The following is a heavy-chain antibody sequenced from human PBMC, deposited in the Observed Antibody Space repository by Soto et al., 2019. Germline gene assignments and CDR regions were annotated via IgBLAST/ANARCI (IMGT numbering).Heavy chain of an antibody. CDR1: GFIFSAYG. CDR3: AKDAARTSGWYYFDF. J-gene: IGHJ4*02. D-gene: IGHD6-19*01. CDR2: ISTDENNE. V-gene: IGHV3-30*18. Sequence: PGGSLRLSCAASGFIFSAYGMHWVRQAPGKGLEWVALISTDENNEHYVDSVKGRFTISRDNSKNTLFLQMNSLRVEDTAVYFCAKDAARTSGWYYFDFWGQGTLVTVSS.